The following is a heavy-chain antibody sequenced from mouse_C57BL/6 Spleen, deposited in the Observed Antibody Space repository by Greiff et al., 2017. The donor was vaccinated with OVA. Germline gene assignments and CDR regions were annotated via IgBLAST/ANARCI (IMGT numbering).Heavy chain of an antibody. CDR2: IRNKANGYTT. CDR1: GFTFTDYY. Sequence: RVESGGGLVQPGGSLSLSCAASGFTFTDYYMSWVRQPPGKALEWLGFIRNKANGYTTEYSASVKGRFTISRDNSQSILYLQMNALRAEDSATYYCARSTTVVAPYFDYWGQGTTLTVSS. D-gene: IGHD1-1*01. V-gene: IGHV7-3*01. CDR3: ARSTTVVAPYFDY. J-gene: IGHJ2*01.